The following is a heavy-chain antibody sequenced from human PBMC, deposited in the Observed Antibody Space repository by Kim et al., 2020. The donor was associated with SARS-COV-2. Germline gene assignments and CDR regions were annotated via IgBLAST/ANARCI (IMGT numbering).Heavy chain of an antibody. CDR3: ARELNDSSL. Sequence: GSTYYNPSLKSRVTISVDTSKNQFSLKLSSVTAADTAVYYCARELNDSSLWGQGTLVTVSS. J-gene: IGHJ4*02. D-gene: IGHD3-22*01. V-gene: IGHV4-31*02. CDR2: GST.